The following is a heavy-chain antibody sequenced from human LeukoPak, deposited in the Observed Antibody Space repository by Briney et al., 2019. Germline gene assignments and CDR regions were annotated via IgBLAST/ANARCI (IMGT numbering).Heavy chain of an antibody. V-gene: IGHV4-59*01. Sequence: SETLSLSCTVSGGSMHNYYWSWVRQPPGKGLEWLGYIYYSGSTNYNPSLKSRVTISVDTSKNQFSLKLSSVTAADTAVYYCARGLYSSSWPDAFDIWGQGTMVTVSS. J-gene: IGHJ3*02. D-gene: IGHD6-13*01. CDR3: ARGLYSSSWPDAFDI. CDR2: IYYSGST. CDR1: GGSMHNYY.